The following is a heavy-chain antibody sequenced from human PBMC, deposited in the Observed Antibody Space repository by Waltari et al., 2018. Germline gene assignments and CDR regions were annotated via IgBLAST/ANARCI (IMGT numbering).Heavy chain of an antibody. CDR3: VKGSASYSRDFDC. CDR1: GFTFSNCA. D-gene: IGHD1-26*01. J-gene: IGHJ4*02. Sequence: EVQLLESGGDLVQPGGSLRLSCAASGFTFSNCAMRWVRHVPGKGSVWVSFFRGDGSSTYDADSVKGRFTISRDNSNDTLYLQMNSLRAEDTAVYYCVKGSASYSRDFDCWGQGALVTVSS. CDR2: FRGDGSST. V-gene: IGHV3-23*01.